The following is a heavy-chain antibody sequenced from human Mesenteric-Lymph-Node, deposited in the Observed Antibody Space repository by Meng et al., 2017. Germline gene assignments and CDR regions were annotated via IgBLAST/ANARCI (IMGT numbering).Heavy chain of an antibody. CDR1: GGSISSSNW. CDR3: ASGRKYCSSTSCYGQFDY. V-gene: IGHV4-4*02. J-gene: IGHJ4*02. Sequence: GQLQGCGPGLVKPSGTLSLTCAVSGGSISSSNWWSWVRQPPGKGLEWIGEIYHSGSTNYNPSLKSRVTISVDKSKNQFSLKLSSVTAADTAVYYCASGRKYCSSTSCYGQFDYWGQGTLVTVSS. D-gene: IGHD2-2*01. CDR2: IYHSGST.